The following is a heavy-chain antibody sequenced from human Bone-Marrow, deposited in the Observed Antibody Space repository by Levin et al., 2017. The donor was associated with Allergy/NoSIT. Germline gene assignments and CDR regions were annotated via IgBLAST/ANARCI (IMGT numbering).Heavy chain of an antibody. V-gene: IGHV4-4*07. J-gene: IGHJ4*02. CDR3: ARGEHTLDY. CDR1: GGSIHGYY. D-gene: IGHD1/OR15-1a*01. CDR2: VYYSGYT. Sequence: SETLSLTCTVSGGSIHGYYWNWIRQPAGKGLEWIGRVYYSGYTNYNPSLQSRVTMSVDTSKNQLSLEVVSLTAADTALYYCARGEHTLDYSGQGLLVTVSS.